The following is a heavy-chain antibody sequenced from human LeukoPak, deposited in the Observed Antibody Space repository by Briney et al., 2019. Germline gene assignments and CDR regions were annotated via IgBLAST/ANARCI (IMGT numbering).Heavy chain of an antibody. J-gene: IGHJ4*02. CDR3: ASTLQWLAFVY. CDR1: GGSISSYY. V-gene: IGHV4-59*01. Sequence: SETLSLTCTVSGGSISSYYWSWIRQPPGKGLEWIGYIHYSGSTNYNPSLRSRVTVSVDTSKNQISLKLCSVTAADTAVYYCASTLQWLAFVYWGQGTLVTVSS. D-gene: IGHD6-19*01. CDR2: IHYSGST.